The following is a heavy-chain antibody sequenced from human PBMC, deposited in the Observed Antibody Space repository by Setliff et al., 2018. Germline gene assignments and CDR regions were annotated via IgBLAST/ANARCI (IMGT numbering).Heavy chain of an antibody. J-gene: IGHJ4*02. CDR2: IYYSGNSNYDT. CDR1: GGSISSYY. CDR3: TVYNTGSSKDHY. V-gene: IGHV4-59*03. D-gene: IGHD2-8*02. Sequence: ETLSLTCTVSGGSISSYYWNWIRQPPGKGLEWIGYIYYSGNSNYDTNYNPSLKSRVTISVDTSKNQFSLKLSSVTAADTALYYCTVYNTGSSKDHYWGQGT.